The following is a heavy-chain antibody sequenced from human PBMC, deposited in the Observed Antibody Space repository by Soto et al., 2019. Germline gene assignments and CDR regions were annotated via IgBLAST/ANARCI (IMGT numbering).Heavy chain of an antibody. CDR3: ARNRLRQYYYGMDV. Sequence: GESLKISCQGSGYSFANYWIDWVRQMPGKGLEWVGVIYPGDSDTRCTPSFRGQVTISADKSISHVYLQWSSLKASDTAMYYCARNRLRQYYYGMDVWGQGTTVTVSS. J-gene: IGHJ6*02. CDR1: GYSFANYW. V-gene: IGHV5-51*01. D-gene: IGHD3-10*01. CDR2: IYPGDSDT.